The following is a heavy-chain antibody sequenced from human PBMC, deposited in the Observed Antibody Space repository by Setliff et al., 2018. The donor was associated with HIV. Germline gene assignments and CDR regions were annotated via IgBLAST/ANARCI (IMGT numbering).Heavy chain of an antibody. CDR1: GGSMNNYY. D-gene: IGHD3-10*01. V-gene: IGHV4-59*01. CDR2: IYENDYT. J-gene: IGHJ4*02. CDR3: ARAQMHRGVVAWSLYYFDY. Sequence: PSETLSLTCIVSGGSMNNYYWNWVRQIPGKGLEWIGYIYENDYTHYTVSLRSRVTISMDTSKNQFSLTLRSVTASDRAIYYCARAQMHRGVVAWSLYYFDYWGQGALVTVSS.